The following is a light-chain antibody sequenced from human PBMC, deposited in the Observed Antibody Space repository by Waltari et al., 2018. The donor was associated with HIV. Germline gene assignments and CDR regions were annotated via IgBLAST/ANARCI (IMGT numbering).Light chain of an antibody. CDR2: LEGGGGY. J-gene: IGLJ3*02. CDR3: ETWYSSTWV. V-gene: IGLV4-60*02. CDR1: SGHSRNI. Sequence: QPVLTQSSSASASLGSSVKLTCTLTSGHSRNIIAWHKQQPGKAPRYLMMLEGGGGYNKGSVFPDLFSGSSAGADRYLTNSNLQFEDEADYYCETWYSSTWVFGGGTKVTVL.